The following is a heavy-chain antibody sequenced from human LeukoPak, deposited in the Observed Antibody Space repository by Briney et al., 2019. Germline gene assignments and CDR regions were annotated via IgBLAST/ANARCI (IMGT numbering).Heavy chain of an antibody. CDR2: INQDASEI. V-gene: IGHV3-7*01. Sequence: GGSLRLSCAASGFTFSTYWMNWYRQAPGKGLEWVGNINQDASEINYVDSVRGRFTISRDNAKNSLHPQMNSLRAEDTAVYYCATDRDNSDWQKRFDSWGQGTLVTVSS. CDR3: ATDRDNSDWQKRFDS. D-gene: IGHD2-21*02. J-gene: IGHJ4*02. CDR1: GFTFSTYW.